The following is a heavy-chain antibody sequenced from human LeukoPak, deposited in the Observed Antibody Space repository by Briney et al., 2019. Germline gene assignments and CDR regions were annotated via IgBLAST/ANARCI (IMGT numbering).Heavy chain of an antibody. D-gene: IGHD6-13*01. CDR2: IYPGDSDT. V-gene: IGHV5-51*01. J-gene: IGHJ4*02. Sequence: GESLKISCKGSGYNFTNYWIGWVRQMPGKGLEWMGIIYPGDSDTTYSPSFRGQVTISADKSISTAYPQWSSLKASDTAMYYCARLMTYSSSWYDYWGQGTLVTVSS. CDR1: GYNFTNYW. CDR3: ARLMTYSSSWYDY.